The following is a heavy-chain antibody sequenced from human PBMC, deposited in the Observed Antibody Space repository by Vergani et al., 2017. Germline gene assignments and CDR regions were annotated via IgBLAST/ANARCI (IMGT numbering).Heavy chain of an antibody. CDR1: GGTFSSNS. CDR3: ARSSGYYSYYFDF. Sequence: QGQLAQSGAEVKKPGSSVKVSCKASGGTFSSNSISWVRQAPGQGLEWMGRIIPIFGTTSYAQKFQGRVTSLAAESTSAAYMELSRLRSEDTAVYYCARSSGYYSYYFDFWCQGTLVTVSS. CDR2: IIPIFGTT. V-gene: IGHV1-69*13. J-gene: IGHJ4*02. D-gene: IGHD3-22*01.